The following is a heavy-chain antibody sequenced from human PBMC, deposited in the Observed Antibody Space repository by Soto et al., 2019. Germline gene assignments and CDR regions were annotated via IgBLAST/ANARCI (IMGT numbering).Heavy chain of an antibody. CDR3: ARGDRGGFDL. CDR1: GFTFDYYW. D-gene: IGHD3-10*01. CDR2: VHSDGTTT. J-gene: IGHJ3*01. Sequence: EVQLVESGGGLVQPGESLRLSCAASGFTFDYYWMHWVRQAPGKGLVWVSRVHSDGTTTTYADSVKGRFTISRDNARNTVYLQMSSLRAGATAICCGARGDRGGFDLWGHGAVVTVSS. V-gene: IGHV3-74*01.